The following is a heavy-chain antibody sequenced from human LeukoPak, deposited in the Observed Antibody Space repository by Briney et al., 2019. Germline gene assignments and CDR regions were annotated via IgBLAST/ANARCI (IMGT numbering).Heavy chain of an antibody. D-gene: IGHD6-19*01. V-gene: IGHV1-2*06. CDR3: ARGGHYSSGWYSFDY. CDR2: INPNSGGT. J-gene: IGHJ4*02. CDR1: GYTFTGYY. Sequence: GASVKVSCKASGYTFTGYYMHWVRQAPGQGLEWMGRINPNSGGTNYAQKFQGRVTMTRDMSISTAYMELSRLRSDDTAVYYCARGGHYSSGWYSFDYWGQGTLVTVSS.